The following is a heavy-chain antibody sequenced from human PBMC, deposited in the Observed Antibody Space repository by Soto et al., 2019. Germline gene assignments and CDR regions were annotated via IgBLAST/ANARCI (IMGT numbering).Heavy chain of an antibody. J-gene: IGHJ1*01. CDR1: GYTFTSYG. CDR2: ISAYNGNT. D-gene: IGHD1-1*01. Sequence: GASVKVSCKASGYTFTSYGISWVRQAPGQGLEWMGWISAYNGNTNYAQKLQGRVTMTTDTSTSTAYMELRSLRSDDTAVYYCAGEKRGYGAEYLQHWGQGTLVTVSS. V-gene: IGHV1-18*01. CDR3: AGEKRGYGAEYLQH.